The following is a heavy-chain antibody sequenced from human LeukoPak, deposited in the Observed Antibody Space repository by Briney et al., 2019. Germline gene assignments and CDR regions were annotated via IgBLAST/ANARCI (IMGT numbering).Heavy chain of an antibody. J-gene: IGHJ6*04. CDR1: GFTVSSNY. D-gene: IGHD3-10*02. Sequence: AGGSLRLSCAASGFTVSSNYMSWVRQAPGKGLEWVSYISSSGSTIYYADSVKGRFTISRDNAKNSLYLQMNSLRAEDTAVYYCAELGITMIGGVWGKGTTVTISS. V-gene: IGHV3-11*04. CDR2: ISSSGSTI. CDR3: AELGITMIGGV.